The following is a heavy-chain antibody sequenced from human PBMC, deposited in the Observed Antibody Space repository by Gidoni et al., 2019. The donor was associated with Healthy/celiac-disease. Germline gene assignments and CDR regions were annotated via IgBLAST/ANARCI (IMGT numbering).Heavy chain of an antibody. V-gene: IGHV3-43*01. D-gene: IGHD5-12*01. CDR2: ISWDGGST. Sequence: EVQLVESGGVVVQPGGSLRLSCAASGFTFDDYTMHWVRQAPGKGLEWVSLISWDGGSTYYADSVKGRFTISRDNSKNSLYLQMNSLRTEDTALYYCAKGGYSGYGFGARIDYWGQGTLVTVSS. CDR3: AKGGYSGYGFGARIDY. CDR1: GFTFDDYT. J-gene: IGHJ4*02.